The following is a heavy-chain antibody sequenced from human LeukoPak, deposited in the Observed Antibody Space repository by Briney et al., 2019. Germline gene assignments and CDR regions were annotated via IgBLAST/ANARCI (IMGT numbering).Heavy chain of an antibody. J-gene: IGHJ3*02. CDR2: IYYSGST. CDR1: GGSISSSSYY. V-gene: IGHV4-39*01. Sequence: SETLSLTCTVSGGSISSSSYYWGWIRQPPGKGLGWIGSIYYSGSTYYNPSLKSRVTISVDTSKNQFSLKLSSVTAADTAVYYCARRVGYCSSTSCYPTYDAFDIWGQGTMVTVSS. CDR3: ARRVGYCSSTSCYPTYDAFDI. D-gene: IGHD2-2*01.